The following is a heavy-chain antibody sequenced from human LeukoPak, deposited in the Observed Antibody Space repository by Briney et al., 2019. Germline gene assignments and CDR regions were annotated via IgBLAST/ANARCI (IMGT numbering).Heavy chain of an antibody. Sequence: PGGSLRLSCAASGFTFRSYAMSGVGQARGKGLEGVSAISGSGGSKYYADSVKGRFKSSRDNTKKTVDMQMKSLRAEDTAVYYCAPLGVTTWLDYWGQGTLVTVSS. D-gene: IGHD4-17*01. CDR3: APLGVTTWLDY. CDR2: ISGSGGSK. CDR1: GFTFRSYA. J-gene: IGHJ4*02. V-gene: IGHV3-23*01.